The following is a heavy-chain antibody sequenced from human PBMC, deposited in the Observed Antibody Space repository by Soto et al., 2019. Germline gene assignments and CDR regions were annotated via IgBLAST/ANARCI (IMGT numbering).Heavy chain of an antibody. CDR3: ARLEGLATISYYFDF. CDR1: DDSINSDKYY. D-gene: IGHD3-9*01. CDR2: IYYRGNA. J-gene: IGHJ4*01. V-gene: IGHV4-39*01. Sequence: QLQLQESGPGLVKPSETLSLMCSVSDDSINSDKYYWGWIRQPPGKGLEWIGSIYYRGNAYYNPCLQTGVTISLDKSKSRFSLKLNSVTAADSAVYFCARLEGLATISYYFDFWGPGALVTVSS.